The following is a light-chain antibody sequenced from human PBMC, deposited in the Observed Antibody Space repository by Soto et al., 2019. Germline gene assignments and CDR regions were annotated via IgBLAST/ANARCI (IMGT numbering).Light chain of an antibody. CDR3: SSSTINPPYV. J-gene: IGLJ1*01. V-gene: IGLV2-14*01. Sequence: QSALTQPASVSGSPGQSITISCTGTSSDVGAYVFVSWHQQHPGKAPKLMIYAVSSRPSGVSYRFSGSKSGNTASLTISGLQDEDAADYYCSSSTINPPYVFGTGTKLTVL. CDR2: AVS. CDR1: SSDVGAYVF.